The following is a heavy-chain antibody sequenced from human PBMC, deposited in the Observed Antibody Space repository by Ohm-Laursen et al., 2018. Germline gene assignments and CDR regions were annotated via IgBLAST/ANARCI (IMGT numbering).Heavy chain of an antibody. CDR3: ARGPKDSSGYYFGRSN. CDR2: ISSSSSYI. D-gene: IGHD3-22*01. V-gene: IGHV3-21*01. CDR1: GFTFSSYS. Sequence: SLRLSCSASGFTFSSYSMNWVRQAPGKGLEWVSSISSSSSYIYYADSVKGRFTISRDNAKNSLYLQMNSLRAEDTAVYYCARGPKDSSGYYFGRSNWGQGTLVTVPS. J-gene: IGHJ4*02.